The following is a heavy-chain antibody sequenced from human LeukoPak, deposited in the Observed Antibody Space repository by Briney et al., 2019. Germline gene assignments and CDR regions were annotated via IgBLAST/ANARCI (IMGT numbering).Heavy chain of an antibody. D-gene: IGHD1-26*01. V-gene: IGHV3-11*06. J-gene: IGHJ4*02. CDR3: ARVGSRGYYFDY. CDR1: GFTFSDYY. CDR2: ISGSSTYT. Sequence: GVSLRLSCASSGFTFSDYYMSWIRQAPGKGLEWVSHISGSSTYTNYADSVKGRFTISRDNANNSLYLQMNSLTAEDTAVFYCARVGSRGYYFDYWGQGTLVSVSS.